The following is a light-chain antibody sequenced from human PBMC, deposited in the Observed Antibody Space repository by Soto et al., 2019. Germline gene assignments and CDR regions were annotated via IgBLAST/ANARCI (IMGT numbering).Light chain of an antibody. CDR1: QAISSY. CDR2: AAS. Sequence: AIRMTQSPSSLAASTGDRVTITCRASQAISSYLAWYQQKPGKAPKLLIDAASTLQSGVPSRFSGSGSGTDFTLTISSLQSEDFATYYCQQYYSYLPLTFGGGTKVEIK. J-gene: IGKJ4*01. CDR3: QQYYSYLPLT. V-gene: IGKV1-8*01.